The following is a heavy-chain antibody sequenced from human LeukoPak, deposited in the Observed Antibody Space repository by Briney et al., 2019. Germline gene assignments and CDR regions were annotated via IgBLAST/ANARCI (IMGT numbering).Heavy chain of an antibody. CDR3: ARDVPPYYDFWTERGAFDI. Sequence: PSETLSLTCTVSGYSISSGYYWGWIRQPPGKGLEWIGSIYHSGSTYYNPSLKSRVTISVDTSKNQFSLKLSSLTAADTAVYYCARDVPPYYDFWTERGAFDIWGQGTMVTVSS. J-gene: IGHJ3*02. D-gene: IGHD3-3*01. CDR2: IYHSGST. V-gene: IGHV4-38-2*02. CDR1: GYSISSGYY.